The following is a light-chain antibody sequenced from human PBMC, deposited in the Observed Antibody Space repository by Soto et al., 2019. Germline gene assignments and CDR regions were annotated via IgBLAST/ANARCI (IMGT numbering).Light chain of an antibody. Sequence: EIVMTQSPATLSVSPGERATLSCRASQSVGINLAWYRHKPGQAPSLLISSASARATGLADRFSGSGSGTEFTLTIYTLQSEDCAVYYCQQYNDWPVTFVQGTYLEIK. CDR1: QSVGIN. V-gene: IGKV3-15*01. CDR3: QQYNDWPVT. J-gene: IGKJ2*01. CDR2: SAS.